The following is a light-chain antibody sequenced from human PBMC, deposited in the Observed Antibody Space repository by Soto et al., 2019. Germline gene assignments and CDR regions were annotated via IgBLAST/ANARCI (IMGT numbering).Light chain of an antibody. J-gene: IGLJ2*01. CDR3: SSYAGINNLL. CDR2: EVT. V-gene: IGLV2-8*01. Sequence: QSALTQPPSASGSPGQSVTISCTGTSSDVGGYKYVSWYQQHPGKAPKLMIYEVTKRPSGVPDRFSGSKSGNTASLTVSGLQAEDEADYYCSSYAGINNLLFGGGTQLTVL. CDR1: SSDVGGYKY.